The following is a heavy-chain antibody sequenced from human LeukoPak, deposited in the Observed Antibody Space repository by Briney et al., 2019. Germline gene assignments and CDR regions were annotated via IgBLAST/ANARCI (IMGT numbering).Heavy chain of an antibody. J-gene: IGHJ4*02. CDR2: ISTSGGST. CDR3: AKDRPGEAWFDY. V-gene: IGHV3-23*01. Sequence: PGGSLRLSCAASGFPFSGHAMSWARQAPGKGLEWVSGISTSGGSTYYGNSVKGRFAISRDNSKNMVYLQMNSLRAEDTAVYYCAKDRPGEAWFDYWGQGTLVTVSS. D-gene: IGHD7-27*01. CDR1: GFPFSGHA.